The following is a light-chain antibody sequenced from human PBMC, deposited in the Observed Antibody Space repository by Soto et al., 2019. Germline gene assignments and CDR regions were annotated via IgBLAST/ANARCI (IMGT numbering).Light chain of an antibody. CDR3: HQHGGSPET. J-gene: IGKJ1*01. CDR2: GAS. CDR1: RSVNNNY. V-gene: IGKV3-20*01. Sequence: EIVLTQSPGTLSLSPGERATLSCRASRSVNNNYLAWYQRKPGQAPRLLIFGASSRATGIPDRFIGSGSGTEFILTISRLEPDDFAIYHCHQHGGSPETFGQGTKVEIK.